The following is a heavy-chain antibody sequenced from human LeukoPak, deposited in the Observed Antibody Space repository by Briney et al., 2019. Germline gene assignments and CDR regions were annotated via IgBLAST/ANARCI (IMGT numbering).Heavy chain of an antibody. V-gene: IGHV4-59*01. Sequence: PSETLSLTCTVSGGSISSYYWSWIRQPPGKGLEWIGYIYYSGSTNYNPSLKSRVTISVDTSKNQFSLKLSSVTAADTAVYYCAREPSREERPDYYFDYWGQGTLVTVSS. CDR2: IYYSGST. CDR1: GGSISSYY. J-gene: IGHJ4*02. D-gene: IGHD6-25*01. CDR3: AREPSREERPDYYFDY.